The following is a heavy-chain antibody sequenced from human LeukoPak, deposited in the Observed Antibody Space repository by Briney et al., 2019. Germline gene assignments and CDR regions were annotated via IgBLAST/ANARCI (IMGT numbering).Heavy chain of an antibody. CDR2: IYYSGST. CDR1: GGCISSSSYY. J-gene: IGHJ3*02. Sequence: SETLSLTCTVSGGCISSSSYYWGWIRQPPGKGLEWIGSIYYSGSTYYNPSLKSRVTISVDTSKNQFSLKLSSVTAADTAVYYCARFPPTDAFDIWGQGTMVTVSS. V-gene: IGHV4-39*01. CDR3: ARFPPTDAFDI.